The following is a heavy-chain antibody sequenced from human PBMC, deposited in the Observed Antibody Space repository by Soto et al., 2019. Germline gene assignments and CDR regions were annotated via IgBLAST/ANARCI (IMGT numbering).Heavy chain of an antibody. J-gene: IGHJ6*02. D-gene: IGHD5-12*01. CDR2: INPNSGGT. V-gene: IGHV1-2*04. CDR3: ARGTAYSGYVNYYYYYGMDV. Sequence: ASVKVSCKASGYSFTGYYMHWVLQAPGQGLEWMGWINPNSGGTNYAQKFQGWVTMTRDTSISTAYMELSRLRSDDTAVYYCARGTAYSGYVNYYYYYGMDVWGQGTTVTVSS. CDR1: GYSFTGYY.